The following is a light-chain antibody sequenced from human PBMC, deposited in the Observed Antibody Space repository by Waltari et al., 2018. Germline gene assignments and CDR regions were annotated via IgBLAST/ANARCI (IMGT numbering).Light chain of an antibody. V-gene: IGKV2-24*01. CDR1: HSLADSSGSTS. Sequence: DIVMTQTPLSSPVTLGQPASIPCRSSHSLADSSGSTSLSWLQQRPGQPPRLLIYKISNRFSGVPDRFTGSGAGTDFTLKISRVEAEDVGVYYCMHAIEVLTFGGGTKVEIK. CDR2: KIS. J-gene: IGKJ4*01. CDR3: MHAIEVLT.